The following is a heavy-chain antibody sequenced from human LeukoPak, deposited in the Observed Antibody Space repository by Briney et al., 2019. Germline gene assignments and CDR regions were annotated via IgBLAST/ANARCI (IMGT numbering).Heavy chain of an antibody. CDR2: IYYSGST. J-gene: IGHJ4*02. V-gene: IGHV4-39*01. CDR3: ARHVSHGSGSYSRFDY. Sequence: PSETLSLTCTVSGGSISSSSYYWGWIRQPPGKGLEWIGSIYYSGSTYYNPSLKSRVTISVDTSKNQFSLKLSSVTAADTAVYYCARHVSHGSGSYSRFDYWGQGTLVTVSS. CDR1: GGSISSSSYY. D-gene: IGHD3-10*01.